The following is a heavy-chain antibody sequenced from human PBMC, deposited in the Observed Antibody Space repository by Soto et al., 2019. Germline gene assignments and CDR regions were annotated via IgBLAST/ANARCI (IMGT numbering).Heavy chain of an antibody. Sequence: QVQLVESGGGVVQPGRSLRLSCVASGFTFSSYGMHWVRQAPGKGLEWVAVIWYDGSNKYYADSVKGRFTISRDNSKNTLYLQMNSLRAEDTAVYYCARDLIGYCSGGSCYDYYYYGMDVWGQGTTVTVSS. J-gene: IGHJ6*02. D-gene: IGHD2-15*01. CDR2: IWYDGSNK. CDR3: ARDLIGYCSGGSCYDYYYYGMDV. V-gene: IGHV3-33*01. CDR1: GFTFSSYG.